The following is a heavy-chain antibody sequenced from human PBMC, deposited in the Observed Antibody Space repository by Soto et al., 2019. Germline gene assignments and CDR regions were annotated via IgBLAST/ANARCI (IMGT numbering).Heavy chain of an antibody. V-gene: IGHV3-23*01. Sequence: PGGSLRLSCAASGFTFSSYAMSWVRQAPGKGLEWVSAISGSGGSTYYADSVKGRFTISRDNSKNTLYLQMNSLRAEDTAVYYCAKDLCGWGRGGDCSPPPHIYYYMDVWGKGTTVTVSS. CDR3: AKDLCGWGRGGDCSPPPHIYYYMDV. CDR1: GFTFSSYA. J-gene: IGHJ6*03. D-gene: IGHD2-21*01. CDR2: ISGSGGST.